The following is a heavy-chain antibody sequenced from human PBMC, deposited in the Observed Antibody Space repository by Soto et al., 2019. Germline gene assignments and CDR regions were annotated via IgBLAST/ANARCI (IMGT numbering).Heavy chain of an antibody. Sequence: PSETLSLTCAVSGGSISSGGYSWSWIRQPPGKGLEWIGYIYHSGSTYYNPSLKSRVTISVDRSKNQFSLKLSSVTAADTAVYYCARDNGDYYGSGSYYNVRWFDPWGQGTLVTVSS. CDR2: IYHSGST. D-gene: IGHD3-10*01. J-gene: IGHJ5*02. CDR3: ARDNGDYYGSGSYYNVRWFDP. V-gene: IGHV4-30-2*01. CDR1: GGSISSGGYS.